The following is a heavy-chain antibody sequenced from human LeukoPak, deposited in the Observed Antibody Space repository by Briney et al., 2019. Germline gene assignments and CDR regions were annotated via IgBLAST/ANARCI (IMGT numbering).Heavy chain of an antibody. Sequence: SETLSLTCTVSGGSISSHYWNRIRQPPGKGLEWIGYIYSSESTNYNPSLKSRVTMSIDTSKNQFSLKLKSVTAADTAVYYRARGTEGVVTPYFDPWGQGTLVIVSS. CDR3: ARGTEGVVTPYFDP. CDR2: IYSSEST. CDR1: GGSISSHY. J-gene: IGHJ4*02. D-gene: IGHD2-15*01. V-gene: IGHV4-59*11.